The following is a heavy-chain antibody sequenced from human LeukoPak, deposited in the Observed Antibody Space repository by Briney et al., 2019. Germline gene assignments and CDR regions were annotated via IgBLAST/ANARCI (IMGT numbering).Heavy chain of an antibody. V-gene: IGHV4-59*12. D-gene: IGHD3-3*01. CDR3: ARDSQYYDFWSGYWGAWFDP. J-gene: IGHJ5*02. Sequence: PSETLSLTCTVSGDSMSDYFWTWIRQPPGKGLEWIGYAADSGSTNYNPSLKSRVTISVDTSKNQFSLKLSSVTAADTAVYYCARDSQYYDFWSGYWGAWFDPWGQGTLVTVSS. CDR1: GDSMSDYF. CDR2: AADSGST.